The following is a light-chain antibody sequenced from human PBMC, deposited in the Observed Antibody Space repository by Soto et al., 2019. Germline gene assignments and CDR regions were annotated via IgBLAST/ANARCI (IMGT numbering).Light chain of an antibody. Sequence: QSALTQPRSVSGSPGQSVTSSCTGTRNDVGGYNYVSWYQQHPGKAPKLMIYDVTKRPSGVPDRFSGSKSGSTASLTISGLQAEDEADYYCCSYAGSYIVVFGTGTKVTVL. CDR2: DVT. CDR3: CSYAGSYIVV. V-gene: IGLV2-11*01. CDR1: RNDVGGYNY. J-gene: IGLJ1*01.